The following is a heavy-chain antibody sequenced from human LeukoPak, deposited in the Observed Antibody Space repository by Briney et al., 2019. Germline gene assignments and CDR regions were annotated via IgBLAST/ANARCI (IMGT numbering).Heavy chain of an antibody. Sequence: ASVKVSCKASGYTFTGYYIHWVRQAPGQGLEWMGWISAYNGNTNYAQKLQGRVTMTTDTSTSTAYMELRSLRSDDTAVYYCARGWLQSLHFDYWGQGTLVTVSS. CDR3: ARGWLQSLHFDY. CDR2: ISAYNGNT. J-gene: IGHJ4*02. V-gene: IGHV1-18*04. D-gene: IGHD5-24*01. CDR1: GYTFTGYY.